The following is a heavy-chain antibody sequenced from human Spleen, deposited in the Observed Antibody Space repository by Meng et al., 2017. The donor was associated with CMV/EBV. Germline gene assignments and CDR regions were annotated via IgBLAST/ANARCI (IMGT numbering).Heavy chain of an antibody. CDR3: ARGLDY. Sequence: GESLKISCAASGFTFSTYAMHWVRQAPGKGLEWVSYISSSSSTIYYADSVKGRFTISRDNAKNSLYLQMNSLRAEDTAVYYCARGLDYWGQGTLVTVSS. CDR2: ISSSSSTI. CDR1: GFTFSTYA. J-gene: IGHJ4*02. V-gene: IGHV3-48*04.